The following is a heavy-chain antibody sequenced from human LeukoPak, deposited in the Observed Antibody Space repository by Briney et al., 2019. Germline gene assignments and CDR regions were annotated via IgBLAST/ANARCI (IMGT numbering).Heavy chain of an antibody. CDR1: GFTFSSYS. CDR2: ISSSSSYI. J-gene: IGHJ6*03. CDR3: ARDKSGYSSGWYVNYYYYMDV. Sequence: GGSLRLSCAASGFTFSSYSMNWVRQAPGKGLEWVSSISSSSSYIYYADSVKGRFTISRDNAKNSLYLQMNSPRAEDTAVYYCARDKSGYSSGWYVNYYYYMDVWGKGTTVTVSS. D-gene: IGHD6-19*01. V-gene: IGHV3-21*01.